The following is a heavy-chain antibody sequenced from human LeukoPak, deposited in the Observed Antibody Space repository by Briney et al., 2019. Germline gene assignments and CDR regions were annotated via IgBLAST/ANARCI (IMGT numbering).Heavy chain of an antibody. J-gene: IGHJ4*02. CDR3: AKRGVVIRVILVGFHKEAYYFDS. CDR2: ISDSGGRT. V-gene: IGHV3-23*01. D-gene: IGHD3-22*01. Sequence: PGGSLRLSCAVSGITLSNYGMSWVRQAPGKGLEWVAGISDSGGRTNYADSVKGRFTISIDNPKNKLYLQMNSLRAEDTAVYFCAKRGVVIRVILVGFHKEAYYFDSWGQGALVTVSS. CDR1: GITLSNYG.